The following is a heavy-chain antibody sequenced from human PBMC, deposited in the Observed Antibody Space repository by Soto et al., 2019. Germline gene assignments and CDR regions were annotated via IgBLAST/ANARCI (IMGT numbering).Heavy chain of an antibody. CDR1: GYTFTSYY. D-gene: IGHD1-1*01. J-gene: IGHJ4*02. Sequence: ASVKVSCKASGYTFTSYYMHWVRQAPGQGLEWMGIINPSGGSTSYAQKFQGRVTMTRDTSTSTVYMELSSLRSEDTAVYYCASVAKKNDPFDYWGQGTLVTVSS. CDR2: INPSGGST. V-gene: IGHV1-46*01. CDR3: ASVAKKNDPFDY.